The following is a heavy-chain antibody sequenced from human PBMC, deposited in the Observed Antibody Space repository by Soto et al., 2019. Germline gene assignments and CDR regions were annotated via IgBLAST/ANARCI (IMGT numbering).Heavy chain of an antibody. Sequence: VQLVESGGGLVKPGGSLRLSCAASGFTVSSNYMSWVRQAPGKGLEWVSVIYSGGSTYYADSVKGRITISRANSKNTLHIQMHSLRAEDTAVYSCARGRELLDYWCQGNLVSVSS. CDR3: ARGRELLDY. CDR1: GFTVSSNY. J-gene: IGHJ4*02. CDR2: IYSGGST. D-gene: IGHD1-26*01. V-gene: IGHV3-66*01.